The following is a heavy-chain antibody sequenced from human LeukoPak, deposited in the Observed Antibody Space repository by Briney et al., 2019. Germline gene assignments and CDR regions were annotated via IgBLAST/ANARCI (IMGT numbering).Heavy chain of an antibody. CDR3: ARYIVGDNWYFDL. Sequence: KTSETLSLTCTVSGGSISSYYWSWIRQPPGKGLEWIGYIYYSGSTNYNPSLKSRVTISVDTSKNQFSLKLSSVTAADTAAYYCARYIVGDNWYFDLWGRGTLVTVSS. CDR2: IYYSGST. CDR1: GGSISSYY. J-gene: IGHJ2*01. D-gene: IGHD3-16*01. V-gene: IGHV4-59*01.